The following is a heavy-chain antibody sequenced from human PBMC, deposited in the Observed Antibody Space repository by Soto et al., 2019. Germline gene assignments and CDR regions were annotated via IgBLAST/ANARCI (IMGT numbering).Heavy chain of an antibody. J-gene: IGHJ4*02. CDR2: INPSGGST. D-gene: IGHD2-8*01. CDR1: GYTFTSYY. Sequence: VSCKASGYTFTSYYMHWVRQAPGQGLEWMGIINPSGGSTSYAQKFQGRVTMTRDTSTSTVYMELSSLRSEDTAVYYCASVLGNGVWALRYWGQGTLVTVSS. V-gene: IGHV1-46*01. CDR3: ASVLGNGVWALRY.